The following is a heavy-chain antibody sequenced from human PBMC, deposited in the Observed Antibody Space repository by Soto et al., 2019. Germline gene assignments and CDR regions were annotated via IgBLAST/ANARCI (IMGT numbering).Heavy chain of an antibody. CDR2: ISSSSTHI. Sequence: GGSLRLSCAASGFTFSSYSMNWVRQAPGKGLEWVSYISSSSTHIYNADSVKGRFTISRDNAKNSLYLQMNRLRAEDTAVYYCARLDGWGQGTLVTVSS. CDR3: ARLDG. CDR1: GFTFSSYS. J-gene: IGHJ4*02. V-gene: IGHV3-48*01.